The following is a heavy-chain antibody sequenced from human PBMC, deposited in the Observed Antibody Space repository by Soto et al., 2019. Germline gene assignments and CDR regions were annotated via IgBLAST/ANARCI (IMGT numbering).Heavy chain of an antibody. J-gene: IGHJ4*02. D-gene: IGHD4-17*01. CDR3: ASEIEATTATSLDY. CDR2: INADNGNT. CDR1: GYTFSGSV. Sequence: VQLVQSGAEVKKPGASVKVSCKASGYTFSGSVMHWVRQAPGQGLEWMGWINADNGNTKYSQKFQGRVTMTWDTSASPAYMELRSLGSEDTAIYYFASEIEATTATSLDYWVQGTLVTVSS. V-gene: IGHV1-3*01.